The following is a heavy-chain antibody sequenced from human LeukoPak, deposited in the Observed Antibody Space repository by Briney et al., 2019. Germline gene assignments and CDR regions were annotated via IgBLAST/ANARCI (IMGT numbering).Heavy chain of an antibody. Sequence: HPGGSLRLSCAASGFTFSSYGMHWVRQAPGKGLEWVALISYDGSNKYYADSVKGRFTISRDNSKNTLYLQMNSLRAEDMAVYYCAKSEQLASFDYWGQGTLVTVSS. D-gene: IGHD6-6*01. V-gene: IGHV3-30*18. CDR2: ISYDGSNK. CDR1: GFTFSSYG. J-gene: IGHJ4*02. CDR3: AKSEQLASFDY.